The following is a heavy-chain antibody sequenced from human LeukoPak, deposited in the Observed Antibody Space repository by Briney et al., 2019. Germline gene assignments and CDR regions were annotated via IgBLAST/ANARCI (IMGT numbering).Heavy chain of an antibody. CDR1: GFTFSSYA. V-gene: IGHV3-23*01. CDR2: ISGSGGST. J-gene: IGHJ1*01. CDR3: ARDILTGSQSRFQH. D-gene: IGHD3-9*01. Sequence: PGGSLRLSCAASGFTFSSYAMSWVRQAPGKGLEWVSAISGSGGSTYYADSVKGRFTISRDNSKNTLYLQMNSLRVEDTAVYYCARDILTGSQSRFQHWGQGTLVTVSS.